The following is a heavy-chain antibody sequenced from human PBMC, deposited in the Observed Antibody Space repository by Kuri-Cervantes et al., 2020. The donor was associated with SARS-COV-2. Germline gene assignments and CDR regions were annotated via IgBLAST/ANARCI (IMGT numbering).Heavy chain of an antibody. CDR3: ARDSGSHPH. CDR1: GFTFSSYA. CDR2: ISGSGGSI. V-gene: IGHV3-23*01. Sequence: GGSLRLSCAASGFTFSSYAMSWVRQAPGKGLEWVSAISGSGGSIYYADSVKGRFTISRDNAKNSLYLQMNSLRDEDTAVYYCARDSGSHPHWGQGTLVTVSS. D-gene: IGHD1-26*01. J-gene: IGHJ4*02.